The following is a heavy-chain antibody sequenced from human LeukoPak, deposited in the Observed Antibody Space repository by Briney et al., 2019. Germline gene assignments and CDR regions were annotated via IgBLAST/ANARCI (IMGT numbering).Heavy chain of an antibody. Sequence: PGGPLRLSCAASGITFGNNWMHWVRQGPRKGLVWISRINSDGGGAIYADSVKGRFTVSRDNAKNTLYLQMNSLRAEDTAVYYCARDVPHNWFDTWGQGTLVTVSS. CDR2: INSDGGGA. J-gene: IGHJ5*02. V-gene: IGHV3-74*01. CDR3: ARDVPHNWFDT. CDR1: GITFGNNW.